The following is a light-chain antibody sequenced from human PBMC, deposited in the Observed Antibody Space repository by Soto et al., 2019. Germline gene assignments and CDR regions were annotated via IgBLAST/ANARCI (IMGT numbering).Light chain of an antibody. CDR3: SSYTSSSTLV. V-gene: IGLV2-14*01. J-gene: IGLJ2*01. CDR2: EVS. CDR1: STDVGSYND. Sequence: QSALTQPASVSGSPGQSITISCTGSSTDVGSYNDASWYQQHPGKAPKLMIYEVSYRPSGVSNRFSSSKSGNTASLTISGLQAEDEADYYCSSYTSSSTLVFGGGTKLTVL.